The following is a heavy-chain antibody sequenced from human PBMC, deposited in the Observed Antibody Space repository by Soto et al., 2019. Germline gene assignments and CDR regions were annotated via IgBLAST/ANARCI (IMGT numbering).Heavy chain of an antibody. CDR2: INAGNGNT. V-gene: IGHV1-3*01. CDR3: ARAKKQWLVPYYYYGMDV. CDR1: GYTFTSYA. J-gene: IGHJ6*02. D-gene: IGHD6-19*01. Sequence: ASVKVSCKASGYTFTSYAMHWVRQAPGQRLEWMGWINAGNGNTKYSQKFQGRVTITRDTSASTAYMELSSLRSEDTAVYYCARAKKQWLVPYYYYGMDVWGQGTTVTVYS.